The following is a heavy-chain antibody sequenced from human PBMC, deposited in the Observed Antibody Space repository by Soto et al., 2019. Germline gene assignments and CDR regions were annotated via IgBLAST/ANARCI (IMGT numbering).Heavy chain of an antibody. Sequence: GGSLRLSCAASGFTFDDFAMCWVRQVPGKGLEWISLVNWDGDTTFYADSVKGRFIISRDKSKNSVYLQMNSLRSDDSAIYYCAKGATVTTHYQYYGMDVWGRGTTVTVSS. CDR2: VNWDGDTT. V-gene: IGHV3-43D*04. D-gene: IGHD4-17*01. CDR1: GFTFDDFA. J-gene: IGHJ6*02. CDR3: AKGATVTTHYQYYGMDV.